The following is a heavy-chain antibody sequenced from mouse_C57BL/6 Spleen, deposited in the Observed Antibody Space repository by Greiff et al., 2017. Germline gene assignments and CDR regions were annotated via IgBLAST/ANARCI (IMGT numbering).Heavy chain of an antibody. D-gene: IGHD1-1*01. V-gene: IGHV1-80*01. Sequence: VQLQQSGAELVKPGASVKISCKASGYAFSSYWMNWVKQRPGKGLERIGQIYPGDGDTNYNGKFKGKATLTADKSSSTAYMQLSSLTSEDSAVYFCAREAVARGFDVWGTGTTVTVSS. CDR3: AREAVARGFDV. J-gene: IGHJ1*03. CDR1: GYAFSSYW. CDR2: IYPGDGDT.